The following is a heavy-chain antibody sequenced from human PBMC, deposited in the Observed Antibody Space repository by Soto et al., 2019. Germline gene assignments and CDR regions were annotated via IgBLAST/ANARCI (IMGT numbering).Heavy chain of an antibody. CDR1: GYTFTSYG. J-gene: IGHJ4*02. V-gene: IGHV1-18*04. D-gene: IGHD5-18*01. Sequence: GASVKVSFKASGYTFTSYGSSWVRQAPGQGLEWMGWISAYNGNTNYAQKLQGRVTMTTDTSTSTAYMELRSLRSDDTAVYYCAREYGDTAMATWYFDYWGQGTLVTVSS. CDR3: AREYGDTAMATWYFDY. CDR2: ISAYNGNT.